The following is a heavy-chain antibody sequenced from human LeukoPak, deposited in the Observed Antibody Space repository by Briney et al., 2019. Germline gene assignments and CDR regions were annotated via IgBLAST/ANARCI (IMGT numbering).Heavy chain of an antibody. CDR2: INPNSGGT. J-gene: IGHJ4*02. V-gene: IGHV1-2*02. CDR3: ARDTETYYYDSSGYSYDY. D-gene: IGHD3-22*01. Sequence: ASVKVSCKASGYTFTGYYMHWVRQAPGQGLEWMGWINPNSGGTNYAQKFQGRVTMTRDTSISTAYMELSRLRSDGTAVYYCARDTETYYYDSSGYSYDYWGQGTLVTVSS. CDR1: GYTFTGYY.